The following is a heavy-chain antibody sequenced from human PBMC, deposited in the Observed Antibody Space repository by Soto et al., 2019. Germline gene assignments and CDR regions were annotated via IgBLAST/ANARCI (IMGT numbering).Heavy chain of an antibody. J-gene: IGHJ6*02. CDR3: ARVRPAIAAAGSYYYYGMDV. V-gene: IGHV4-30-4*01. CDR2: IYYSGST. CDR1: GGSISSGDYY. D-gene: IGHD6-13*01. Sequence: PSETLSLTCTVSGGSISSGDYYWSWIRQPPGKGLEWIGYIYYSGSTYYNPSLKSRVTISVDTSKNQYSLKLSSVTAADTAVYYCARVRPAIAAAGSYYYYGMDVWGQGTTVTVSS.